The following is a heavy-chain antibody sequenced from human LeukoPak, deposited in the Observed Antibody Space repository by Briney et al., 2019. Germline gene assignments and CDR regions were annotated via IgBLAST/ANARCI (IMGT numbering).Heavy chain of an antibody. CDR2: IIPIFPVT. CDR1: GDTFGNYA. CDR3: ASDPKVVAVPDGRNDRNDP. J-gene: IGHJ5*02. D-gene: IGHD1-1*01. Sequence: SVKVSCKASGDTFGNYAINWVRQAPGQGLEWMGRIIPIFPVTNYAQKLQGRVTITADKATSTAYLELSSLRSEDTAVYYCASDPKVVAVPDGRNDRNDPWGQGTLVIVSA. V-gene: IGHV1-69*04.